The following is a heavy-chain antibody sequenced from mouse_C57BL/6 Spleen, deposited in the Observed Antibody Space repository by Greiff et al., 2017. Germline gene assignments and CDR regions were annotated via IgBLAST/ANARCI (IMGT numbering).Heavy chain of an antibody. CDR3: ARNSDDSNYYYAMDY. CDR1: GFSLTSYG. V-gene: IGHV2-2*01. CDR2: IWSGGST. J-gene: IGHJ4*01. D-gene: IGHD2-5*01. Sequence: QVQLQQSGPGLVQPSQSLSITCTVSGFSLTSYGVHWVRQSPGKGLEWLGVIWSGGSTDYNAAFISRLSISKDNSTSQVFLKKNSLQADDTAIYYCARNSDDSNYYYAMDYWGQGTSVTVSS.